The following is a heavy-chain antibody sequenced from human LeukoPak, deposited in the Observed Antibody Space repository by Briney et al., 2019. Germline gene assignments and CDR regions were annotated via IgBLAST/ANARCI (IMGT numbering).Heavy chain of an antibody. CDR1: GFTFSSYA. CDR2: ISYDGSNK. V-gene: IGHV3-30*03. J-gene: IGHJ4*02. CDR3: VGYISWYYFDY. D-gene: IGHD6-13*01. Sequence: GGSLRLSCAASGFTFSSYAMHRVRQAPGKGLEWVPVISYDGSNKYYADSVKGRFTISRDNSKNTLYLQMNSLRAEDTAVYYCVGYISWYYFDYWGQGTLVTVSS.